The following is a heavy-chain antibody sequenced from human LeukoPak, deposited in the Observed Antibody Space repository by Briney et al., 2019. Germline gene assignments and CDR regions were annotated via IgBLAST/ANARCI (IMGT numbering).Heavy chain of an antibody. Sequence: GGSLRLSCAASGFTFSSYDMHWVRQVTGKGLEWVSAIGTAGHTYYPGSVKGRFTISRDNAKNSLFLQMNSLRAGDTAVYYCVRAIPSLLWFVELDAFDIWGQGTMVTVSS. J-gene: IGHJ3*02. CDR1: GFTFSSYD. V-gene: IGHV3-13*01. CDR2: IGTAGHT. CDR3: VRAIPSLLWFVELDAFDI. D-gene: IGHD3-10*01.